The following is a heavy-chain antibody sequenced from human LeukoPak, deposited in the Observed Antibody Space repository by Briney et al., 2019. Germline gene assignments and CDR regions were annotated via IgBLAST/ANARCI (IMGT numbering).Heavy chain of an antibody. V-gene: IGHV4-38-2*02. CDR1: GYSISSGYY. Sequence: PSETLSLTCTVSGYSISSGYYWGWIRQPPGKGLEWIGSIYHSGSTYYNPSLKSRVTISVDTSKNQFSLKLSSVTAADTAVYYCARGLRYSSSWYASSYYMDVWGKGTTVTVSS. J-gene: IGHJ6*03. CDR3: ARGLRYSSSWYASSYYMDV. CDR2: IYHSGST. D-gene: IGHD6-13*01.